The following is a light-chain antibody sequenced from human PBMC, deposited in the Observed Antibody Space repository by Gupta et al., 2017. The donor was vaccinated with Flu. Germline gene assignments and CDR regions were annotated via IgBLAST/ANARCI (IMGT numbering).Light chain of an antibody. J-gene: IGKJ1*01. V-gene: IGKV2-28*01. Sequence: DIVMTQSPPSLPVTPGEPASISCRSSQSLLHSNGYNYLDWYMQKPGQSPQLLMYLGSNRASGGPDRFSGRGSGTDCTRKSDRVEAEDVGVYYCMQALQTSWTFGQGTRVEIK. CDR1: QSLLHSNGYNY. CDR3: MQALQTSWT. CDR2: LGS.